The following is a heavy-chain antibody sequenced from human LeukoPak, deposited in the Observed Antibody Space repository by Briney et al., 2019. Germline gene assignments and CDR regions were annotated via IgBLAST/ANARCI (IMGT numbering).Heavy chain of an antibody. CDR2: MNPNSGNT. V-gene: IGHV1-8*01. J-gene: IGHJ3*02. CDR3: ARNHDKGEGTLPVVFDI. Sequence: ASVKVSCKASGYTFTSYDINWVRQATGQGLEWMGWMNPNSGNTGYAQKFQGRVTMTRNTFISTAYMELSSLRSEDTAVYYCARNHDKGEGTLPVVFDIGGKGKMVTV. CDR1: GYTFTSYD. D-gene: IGHD1-1*01.